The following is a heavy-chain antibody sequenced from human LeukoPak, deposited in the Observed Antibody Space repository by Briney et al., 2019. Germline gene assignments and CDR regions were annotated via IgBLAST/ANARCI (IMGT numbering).Heavy chain of an antibody. CDR2: ISSSSSYI. V-gene: IGHV3-21*01. Sequence: GGSLRLSCAASGFTFSSYSMNWVRQAPGEGLEWVSSISSSSSYIYYADSVKGRFTISRDNAKNSLYLQMNSLRAEDTAVYYCARASEYSSSSESWGQGTLVTVSS. D-gene: IGHD6-6*01. J-gene: IGHJ4*02. CDR1: GFTFSSYS. CDR3: ARASEYSSSSES.